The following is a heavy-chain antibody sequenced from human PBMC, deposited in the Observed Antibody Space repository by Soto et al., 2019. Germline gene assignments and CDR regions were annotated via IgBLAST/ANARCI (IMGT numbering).Heavy chain of an antibody. D-gene: IGHD4-17*01. CDR3: AKFSLPYGGYGEKFDY. J-gene: IGHJ4*02. CDR1: GFTFSSYA. V-gene: IGHV3-23*01. CDR2: ISNSGGAT. Sequence: GGSLRLSCAASGFTFSSYAMSWVRQAPGKGLEWVSTISNSGGATYYADSVKGRFTIARDNSKNTLSLQMNTLRAEDTAVYFCAKFSLPYGGYGEKFDYWGQGTLVTVSS.